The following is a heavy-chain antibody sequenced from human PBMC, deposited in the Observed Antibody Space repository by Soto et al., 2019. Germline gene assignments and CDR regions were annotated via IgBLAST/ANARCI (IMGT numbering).Heavy chain of an antibody. D-gene: IGHD3-3*01. J-gene: IGHJ5*02. V-gene: IGHV1-18*01. CDR3: ARAGHPIDFWSGYYYWFDP. CDR2: ISAYNGNT. Sequence: ASVKVSCKASGYTFTSYGISWVRQAPGQGLEWMGWISAYNGNTNYAQKLQGRVTMTTDTYTSTAYMELRSLRSDDTAVYYCARAGHPIDFWSGYYYWFDPWGQGTLVTVSS. CDR1: GYTFTSYG.